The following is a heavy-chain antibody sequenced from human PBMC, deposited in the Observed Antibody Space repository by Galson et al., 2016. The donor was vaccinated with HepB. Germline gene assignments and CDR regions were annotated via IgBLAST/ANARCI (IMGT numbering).Heavy chain of an antibody. V-gene: IGHV3-30*03. Sequence: SLRLSCAASGFTFTTFGMHWVRRAPGTGLESVAIISFDGTNKYYADSVKGRFTISRDNFKNILFLHMAGLRVEDTVVYYCVTPSPVYFGDAGHYNFGMDVWGRGTAVTVSS. CDR2: ISFDGTNK. CDR3: VTPSPVYFGDAGHYNFGMDV. D-gene: IGHD3-9*01. J-gene: IGHJ6*02. CDR1: GFTFTTFG.